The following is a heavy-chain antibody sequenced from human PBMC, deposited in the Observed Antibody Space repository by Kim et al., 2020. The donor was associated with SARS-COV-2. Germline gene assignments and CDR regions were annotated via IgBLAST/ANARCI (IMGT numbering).Heavy chain of an antibody. V-gene: IGHV4-34*01. CDR3: ARVTYSSGWYKGNWFDP. D-gene: IGHD6-19*01. Sequence: LKSRVTISVDTSKNQFSRKLSSVTAADTAVYYCARVTYSSGWYKGNWFDPWGQGTLVTVSS. J-gene: IGHJ5*02.